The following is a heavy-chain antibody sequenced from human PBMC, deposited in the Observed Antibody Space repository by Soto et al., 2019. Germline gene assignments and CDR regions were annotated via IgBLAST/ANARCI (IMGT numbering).Heavy chain of an antibody. CDR2: VYHNGGA. J-gene: IGHJ5*01. CDR3: GRVVEGATRHTDPDS. V-gene: IGHV4-39*01. Sequence: QVQLQESGPGLVKPSETLSLTCTVSGVSIHNSHSFWAWIRQPPGKGLEFIGSVYHNGGAHYNSSLKSRVTISVDTAHNQVSLRRRSLTAADTAVYYCGRVVEGATRHTDPDSWGQGILVTVSS. D-gene: IGHD2-21*01. CDR1: GVSIHNSHSF.